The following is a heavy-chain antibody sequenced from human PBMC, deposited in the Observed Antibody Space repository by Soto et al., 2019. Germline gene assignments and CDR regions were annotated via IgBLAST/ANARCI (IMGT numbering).Heavy chain of an antibody. CDR2: IYYSGST. CDR1: GGSISSGDYY. J-gene: IGHJ6*02. V-gene: IGHV4-30-4*01. D-gene: IGHD2-15*01. Sequence: SETLSLTCTVSGGSISSGDYYWSWIRQPPGKGLEWIGYIYYSGSTYYNPSLKSRVTISVDTSKNQCSLKLSSVTAADTAVYYCARVVVVAAPYSYYYGMDVWGQGTTVTVSS. CDR3: ARVVVVAAPYSYYYGMDV.